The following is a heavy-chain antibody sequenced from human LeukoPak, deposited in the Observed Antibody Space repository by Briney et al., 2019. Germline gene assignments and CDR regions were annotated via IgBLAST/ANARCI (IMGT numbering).Heavy chain of an antibody. J-gene: IGHJ5*01. CDR3: ARVGVPYSGRYWLDF. D-gene: IGHD1-26*01. CDR1: GYTFTSYY. CDR2: INPSGGGT. Sequence: ASVKVSCKASGYTFTSYYMHWVRQAPGQGLEWMGIINPSGGGTSYAQKFQGRVTMTRDTSTSTVYMELSSLRSEDTAVYYCARVGVPYSGRYWLDFWGQGTLVTVSS. V-gene: IGHV1-46*01.